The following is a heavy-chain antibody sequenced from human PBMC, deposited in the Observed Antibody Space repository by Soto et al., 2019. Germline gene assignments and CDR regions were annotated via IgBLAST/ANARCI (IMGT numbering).Heavy chain of an antibody. CDR1: GFTFSSYG. V-gene: IGHV3-33*01. Sequence: GGSLRLSCAASGFTFSSYGMHWVRQAPGKGLEWVAVIWYDGSNKYYADSVKGRFTISRDNSKNTLYLQMNSLRAEDTAVYYCARVGATSTYSSSPYYYYYYMDVWGKGTTVTVSS. CDR3: ARVGATSTYSSSPYYYYYYMDV. CDR2: IWYDGSNK. J-gene: IGHJ6*03. D-gene: IGHD6-6*01.